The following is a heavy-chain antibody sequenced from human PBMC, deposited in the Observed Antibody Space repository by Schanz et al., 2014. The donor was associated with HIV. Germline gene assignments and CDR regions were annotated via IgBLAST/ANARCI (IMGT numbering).Heavy chain of an antibody. J-gene: IGHJ6*02. CDR3: ARGSWYSSGWYDDYYYYEVDV. V-gene: IGHV3-23*01. Sequence: EVQLLDSGGGLVQPGGSLRLSCAASGFIFNSYAMSWVRQAPGKGLDRVSTISGSGDNTFYADSVKGRFTISRDSSKNTLYLQLNSLSAEDTAVYYCARGSWYSSGWYDDYYYYEVDVWGQGTTVTVSS. CDR1: GFIFNSYA. D-gene: IGHD6-19*01. CDR2: ISGSGDNT.